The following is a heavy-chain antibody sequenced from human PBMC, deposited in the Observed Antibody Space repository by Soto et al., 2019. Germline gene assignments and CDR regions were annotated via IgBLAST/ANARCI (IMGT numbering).Heavy chain of an antibody. CDR3: AKALLATGRCSGGSCYSIYYFDY. J-gene: IGHJ4*02. D-gene: IGHD2-15*01. V-gene: IGHV3-23*01. CDR1: GFTFSSYA. Sequence: GGSLRLSCAASGFTFSSYAMSWVRQAPGKGLEWVSAISGSGGSTYYADSVKGRFTISRDNSKNTLYLQMNSLRAEDTAVYYCAKALLATGRCSGGSCYSIYYFDYWGQGTLVTVSS. CDR2: ISGSGGST.